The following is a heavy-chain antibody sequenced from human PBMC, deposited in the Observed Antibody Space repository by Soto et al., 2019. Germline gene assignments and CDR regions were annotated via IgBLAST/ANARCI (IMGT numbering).Heavy chain of an antibody. CDR1: GGSISSGGYS. J-gene: IGHJ4*02. CDR3: ARVGYCSGGSCHLFDY. Sequence: SETLSLTCAVSGGSISSGGYSWSWIRQPPGKGLEWIGYIYHSGSTYYNPSLKSRVTISVDRSKNQFSLELSSVTAADTAVYYCARVGYCSGGSCHLFDYWGQGTLVTVSS. CDR2: IYHSGST. V-gene: IGHV4-30-2*01. D-gene: IGHD2-15*01.